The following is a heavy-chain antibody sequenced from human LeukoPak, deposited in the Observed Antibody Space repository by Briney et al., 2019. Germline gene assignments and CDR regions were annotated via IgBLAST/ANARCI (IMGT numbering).Heavy chain of an antibody. Sequence: SVKVSCKASGGTVSSYAISWVRQAPGQGLEWMGGIIPIFGTANYAQKFQGRVTITTDESTSTAYMELSSLRSEDTAVYYCASEVRYCSGGSCLFDPWGQGTLVTVSS. V-gene: IGHV1-69*05. J-gene: IGHJ5*02. CDR2: IIPIFGTA. CDR1: GGTVSSYA. CDR3: ASEVRYCSGGSCLFDP. D-gene: IGHD2-15*01.